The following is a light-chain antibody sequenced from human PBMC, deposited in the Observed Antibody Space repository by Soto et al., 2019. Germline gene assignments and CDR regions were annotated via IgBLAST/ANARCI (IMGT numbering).Light chain of an antibody. Sequence: VLTQSPGTLSLSPGERATLSCRASQSISSDYLAWYQQNPGQAPRLLIYGASRRATDIPDRFSGSGSGTDFTLTISRLQPEDFAVYYCQQYGSSLWAVGQGTKVDIK. CDR3: QQYGSSLWA. CDR2: GAS. V-gene: IGKV3-20*01. J-gene: IGKJ1*01. CDR1: QSISSDY.